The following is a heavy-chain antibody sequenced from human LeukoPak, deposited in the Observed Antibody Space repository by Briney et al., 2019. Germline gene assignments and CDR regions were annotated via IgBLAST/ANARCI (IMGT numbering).Heavy chain of an antibody. V-gene: IGHV3-74*01. CDR2: INSDGSRT. CDR3: TRSRLLIDWFDP. CDR1: GFNFSNYW. D-gene: IGHD3-22*01. Sequence: PGGSLRLSCAASGFNFSNYWIHWVRQAPGKGLVWVSRINSDGSRTSYADSVKGRFTISRDNAKNTAYLQMNSLRVEDTAVYYYTRSRLLIDWFDPWGQGTLVTVSS. J-gene: IGHJ5*02.